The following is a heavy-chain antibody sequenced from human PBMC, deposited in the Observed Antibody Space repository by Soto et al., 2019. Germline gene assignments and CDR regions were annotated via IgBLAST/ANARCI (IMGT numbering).Heavy chain of an antibody. CDR3: ATLKTNFDY. CDR2: ISGSGGST. Sequence: GGSLRLSCAASVFTFSSSATSWVRQAPGKGLEWVSAISGSGGSTYYADSVKGRFTISRDNSKNTLYLQMNSLRAEDTAVYYCATLKTNFDYWGQGTLVTVSS. J-gene: IGHJ4*02. V-gene: IGHV3-23*01. D-gene: IGHD2-8*01. CDR1: VFTFSSSA.